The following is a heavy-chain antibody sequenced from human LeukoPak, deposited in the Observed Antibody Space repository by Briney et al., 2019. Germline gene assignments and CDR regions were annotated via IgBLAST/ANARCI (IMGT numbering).Heavy chain of an antibody. V-gene: IGHV3-20*01. Sequence: GGSLRLSCAASGFTFNNYGMNWVRQAPGKGLEWVSGINWNGGSTGYADSVKGRFTISRDNAKNSLYLQMNSLRAEDTALYHCARDEYCSTATCPMDVWGKGTTVTVSS. D-gene: IGHD2-2*01. CDR3: ARDEYCSTATCPMDV. J-gene: IGHJ6*03. CDR1: GFTFNNYG. CDR2: INWNGGST.